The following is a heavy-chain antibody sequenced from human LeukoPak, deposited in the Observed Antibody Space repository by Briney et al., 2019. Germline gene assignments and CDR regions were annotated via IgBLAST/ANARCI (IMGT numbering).Heavy chain of an antibody. V-gene: IGHV3-30-3*01. CDR2: ISYDGSNK. CDR3: ARGGNGYYFDY. Sequence: GGSLRLSCAASGFTFSSYAMHWVRQAPGKGLEWVAVISYDGSNKYYADSVKGRFTISRDNSKNTLYLQMNSLRAEDTAVYYCARGGNGYYFDYWGQGTLVTVSS. J-gene: IGHJ4*02. D-gene: IGHD4-23*01. CDR1: GFTFSSYA.